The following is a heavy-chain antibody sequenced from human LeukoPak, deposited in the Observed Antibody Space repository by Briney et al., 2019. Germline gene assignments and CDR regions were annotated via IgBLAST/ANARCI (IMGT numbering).Heavy chain of an antibody. Sequence: GGSLRLSCAASGFTVSSNYMSWVRQAPGKGLEWVSVIYSGGSTYYADSVKGRFTISRDNSKNTLYLQMNSLRAEDTAVYYCARVVNSGYDSWFDPWGQGILVTVSS. CDR3: ARVVNSGYDSWFDP. D-gene: IGHD5-12*01. CDR1: GFTVSSNY. J-gene: IGHJ5*02. CDR2: IYSGGST. V-gene: IGHV3-66*01.